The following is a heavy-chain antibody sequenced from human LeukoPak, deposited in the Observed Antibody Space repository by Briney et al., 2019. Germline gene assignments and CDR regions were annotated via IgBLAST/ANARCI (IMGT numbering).Heavy chain of an antibody. CDR1: GGSISSYY. D-gene: IGHD5-12*01. J-gene: IGHJ4*02. CDR3: ARFDYSGYDWGGYYFDY. V-gene: IGHV4-59*08. Sequence: SETLSLTCTVSGGSISSYYWSWIRQPPGKGLEWIGYIYYSGSTNYNPSLKSRVTISVDTSKNQFSLKLSSVTAADTAVYYCARFDYSGYDWGGYYFDYWGQGTLVTVSS. CDR2: IYYSGST.